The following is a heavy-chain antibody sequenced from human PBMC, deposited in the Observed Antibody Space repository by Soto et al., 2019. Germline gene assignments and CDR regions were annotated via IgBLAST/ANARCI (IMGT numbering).Heavy chain of an antibody. CDR3: ARGELLWFGELLR. CDR1: GYTFTSYE. V-gene: IGHV1-8*01. J-gene: IGHJ4*02. Sequence: QVQLVQSGAEVKKPGASVRVSCKASGYTFTSYEINWVRQATGQGLEWMGWMNPNSGDTGYAQKFQGRVTMTRNTSISTAYMELSSLRSEDTAVYYCARGELLWFGELLRWGQGTLVTVSS. CDR2: MNPNSGDT. D-gene: IGHD3-10*01.